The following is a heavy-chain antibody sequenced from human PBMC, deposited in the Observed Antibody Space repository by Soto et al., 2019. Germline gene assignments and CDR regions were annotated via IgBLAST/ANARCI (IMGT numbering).Heavy chain of an antibody. D-gene: IGHD3-10*01. Sequence: GASVKVSCKASGHTFTTYAIYWVRQAPGQRLEWMGWINAGNGDIKYSQKFQGRVTFTRVTSASTAYMEMSSLRSEDTAVYYCASNTYYSNAFHIWGQGTMVT. V-gene: IGHV1-3*01. CDR1: GHTFTTYA. J-gene: IGHJ3*02. CDR3: ASNTYYSNAFHI. CDR2: INAGNGDI.